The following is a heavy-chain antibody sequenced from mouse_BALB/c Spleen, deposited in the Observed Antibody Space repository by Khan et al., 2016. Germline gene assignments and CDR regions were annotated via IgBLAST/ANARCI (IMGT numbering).Heavy chain of an antibody. CDR1: GYSITSDYA. J-gene: IGHJ2*01. CDR2: ISYSGST. V-gene: IGHV3-2*02. CDR3: ARSIMAN. Sequence: VQLKESGPGLVKPSQSLSLTCTVAGYSITSDYAWNWIRQFPGNKLEWMGYISYSGSTSYNPSLKSRISITRDTSKNQFFLQLNSVTTEGTATFYCARSIMANWGQGTTLTVSS.